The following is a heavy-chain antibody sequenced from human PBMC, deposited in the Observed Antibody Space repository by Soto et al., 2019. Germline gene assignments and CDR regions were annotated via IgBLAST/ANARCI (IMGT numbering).Heavy chain of an antibody. CDR2: IYPGDSDT. CDR1: GYSFTSYW. V-gene: IGHV5-51*01. Sequence: PGESLKISCKGSGYSFTSYWIGWVRQMPGKGLEWMGIIYPGDSDTRYSPSFQGQGTISADKSISTAYLQWSSLKASDTAMYYCASRVKXQQQLVRSHDAFDIWGQGTMVTVS. J-gene: IGHJ3*02. D-gene: IGHD6-13*01. CDR3: ASRVKXQQQLVRSHDAFDI.